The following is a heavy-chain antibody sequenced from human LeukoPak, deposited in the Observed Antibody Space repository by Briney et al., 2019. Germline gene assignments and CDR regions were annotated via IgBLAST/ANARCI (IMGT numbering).Heavy chain of an antibody. J-gene: IGHJ4*02. D-gene: IGHD1-26*01. CDR1: GYTFTGYY. CDR3: AREGSSGSRFDY. CDR2: INPNSGGT. V-gene: IGHV1-2*02. Sequence: ASVKVSCKASGYTFTGYYLHWVRQAPGQGLEWMGWINPNSGGTNYAQKFQGRVTVTRDTSISTAYMELSRLRSDDTAVYYCAREGSSGSRFDYWGQGTLVTVSS.